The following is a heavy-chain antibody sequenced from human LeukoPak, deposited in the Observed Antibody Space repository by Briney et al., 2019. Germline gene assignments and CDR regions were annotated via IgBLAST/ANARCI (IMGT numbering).Heavy chain of an antibody. D-gene: IGHD1-26*01. Sequence: GGSLRLSCAASGFAFSNYAMSWVRQAPGKGLEWVSTVSTSGGAAYYADSVKGRFTISRDNSRNTLYLQMNSLRAEDTAIYYCVRDRGTYRSIDYWGQGTLVTVSS. CDR1: GFAFSNYA. J-gene: IGHJ4*02. V-gene: IGHV3-23*01. CDR2: VSTSGGAA. CDR3: VRDRGTYRSIDY.